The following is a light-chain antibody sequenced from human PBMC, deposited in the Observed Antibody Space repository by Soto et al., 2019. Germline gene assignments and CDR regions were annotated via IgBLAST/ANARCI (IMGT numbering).Light chain of an antibody. CDR1: QSFTSRS. CDR3: QQYDSSPRT. J-gene: IGKJ1*01. CDR2: GAS. V-gene: IGKV3-20*01. Sequence: EIVLTQSPGTLSLSPGERATLSCRASQSFTSRSLAWYQQKPGLAPRLLISGASNRAAGIPDRFSGSGSGTDFTLTISRLEPEDFAVYHCQQYDSSPRTFGQGTKVDIK.